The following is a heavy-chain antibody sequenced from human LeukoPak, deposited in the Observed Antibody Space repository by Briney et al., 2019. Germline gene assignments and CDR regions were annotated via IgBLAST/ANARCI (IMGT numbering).Heavy chain of an antibody. J-gene: IGHJ4*02. CDR3: ARVGSSSWYLDY. D-gene: IGHD6-13*01. CDR1: GFTFSSYS. Sequence: PGGSLRLSCAASGFTFSSYSMSWVRQAPGKGLEWVSAISGSGGSTYYADSVKGRFTISRDNAKNSLYLQMNSLRAEDTAVYYCARVGSSSWYLDYWGQGTLVTVSS. V-gene: IGHV3-23*01. CDR2: ISGSGGST.